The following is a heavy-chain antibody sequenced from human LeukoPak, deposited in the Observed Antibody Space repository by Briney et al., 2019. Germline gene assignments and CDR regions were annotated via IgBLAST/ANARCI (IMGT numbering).Heavy chain of an antibody. CDR1: GGSFSGYY. V-gene: IGHV4-34*01. D-gene: IGHD3-10*01. Sequence: SETLSLTCAVYGGSFSGYYWSWIRQPPGKGLEWIGEINHSGSTNYNPSLKSRVTISVDTSKNQFSLKLSSVTAAATAVYYCARSDGYGLVGIWGQGTTVTVSS. J-gene: IGHJ3*02. CDR2: INHSGST. CDR3: ARSDGYGLVGI.